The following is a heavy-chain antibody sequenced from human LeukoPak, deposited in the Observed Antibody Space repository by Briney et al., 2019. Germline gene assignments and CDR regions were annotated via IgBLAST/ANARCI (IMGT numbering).Heavy chain of an antibody. CDR1: GFTFSNYW. V-gene: IGHV3-74*01. CDR2: INSEGKTT. D-gene: IGHD1-26*01. CDR3: ARDPGSYAHDWYFDL. Sequence: GGSLSLSCAASGFTFSNYWMYWVRHATGKGLVWVSRINSEGKTTHYADSVKGRFIVSRDNAKNTLYLQMNSLRAEDTAVYYCARDPGSYAHDWYFDLWGRGTLVSVSS. J-gene: IGHJ2*01.